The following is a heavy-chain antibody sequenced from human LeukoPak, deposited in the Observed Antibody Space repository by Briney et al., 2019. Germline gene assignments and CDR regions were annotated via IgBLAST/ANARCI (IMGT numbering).Heavy chain of an antibody. V-gene: IGHV3-23*01. CDR1: GFTFSSYA. J-gene: IGHJ4*02. Sequence: GGSLRLSCAASGFTFSSYAMSWVRQVPGEGLEWVSGISGSGAGTYYADSVKGRFTDSRDNSKNTLYLQMNSLRAEDTALYYCAKGAVGAPNRLSYWGQGTLVTVSS. D-gene: IGHD1-26*01. CDR3: AKGAVGAPNRLSY. CDR2: ISGSGAGT.